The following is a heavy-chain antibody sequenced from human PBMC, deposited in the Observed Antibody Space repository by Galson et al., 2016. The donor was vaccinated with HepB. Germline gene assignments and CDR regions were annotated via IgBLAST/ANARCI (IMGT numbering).Heavy chain of an antibody. D-gene: IGHD3-16*01. Sequence: SETLSLTCGVSGASFSENYWSWIRQPPGKGLEWIGEINHRGCTNYNPSLKSRVTISVDTSKHQFSLKLTSATAADTAVYFCARVTVGRYGPQGTFDVWGQGTLVTVSS. J-gene: IGHJ3*01. CDR3: ARVTVGRYGPQGTFDV. CDR1: GASFSENY. CDR2: INHRGCT. V-gene: IGHV4-34*01.